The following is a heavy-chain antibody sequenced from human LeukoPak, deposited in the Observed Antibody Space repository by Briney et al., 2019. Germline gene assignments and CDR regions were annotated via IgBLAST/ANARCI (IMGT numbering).Heavy chain of an antibody. Sequence: GASVKVSCKASGYTFTSYGISWVRQAPGQGLEWMGRISAYNGNTNYAQKLQGRVTMTTDTSTSTAYMELRSLRSDDTAVYYCARGLSWIAVAGTGGDYWGQGTLVTVSS. CDR1: GYTFTSYG. D-gene: IGHD6-19*01. CDR2: ISAYNGNT. J-gene: IGHJ4*02. V-gene: IGHV1-18*01. CDR3: ARGLSWIAVAGTGGDY.